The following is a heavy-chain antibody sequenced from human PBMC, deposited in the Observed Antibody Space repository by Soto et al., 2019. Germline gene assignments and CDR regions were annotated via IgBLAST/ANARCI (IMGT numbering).Heavy chain of an antibody. CDR2: ISSNSSSI. D-gene: IGHD6-19*01. V-gene: IGHV3-74*01. Sequence: ATGKGLVWVSSISSNSSSIYYADSVKGRFTISRDNAKNTLYLQMNSLRAEDTAVYYCAKEALGWYVDYWGQGTLVTVSS. J-gene: IGHJ4*02. CDR3: AKEALGWYVDY.